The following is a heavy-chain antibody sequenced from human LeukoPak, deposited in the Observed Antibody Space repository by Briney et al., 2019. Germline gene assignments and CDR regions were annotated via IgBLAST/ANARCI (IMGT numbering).Heavy chain of an antibody. CDR3: ARAGYCSSTSCYTFDY. Sequence: PGGSLRLSCAASGFTFSSYRMNWVRQAPGKGLEWVSSISSSSSYIYYADSVKGRFTISRDNAKNSLYLQMNSLRAEDTAVYYCARAGYCSSTSCYTFDYWGQGTLVTVSS. V-gene: IGHV3-21*01. J-gene: IGHJ4*02. CDR2: ISSSSSYI. D-gene: IGHD2-2*02. CDR1: GFTFSSYR.